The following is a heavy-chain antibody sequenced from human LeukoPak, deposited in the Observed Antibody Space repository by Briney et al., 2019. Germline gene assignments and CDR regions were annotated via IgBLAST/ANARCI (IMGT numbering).Heavy chain of an antibody. D-gene: IGHD3-9*01. CDR1: GFTFSSYA. CDR3: ARAYDILTGYYPSPPDY. CDR2: ISYDGSNK. Sequence: GRSLRLSCAASGFTFSSYAMHWVRQAPGKGLEWVAVISYDGSNKYYADSVKGRFTISRDNSKNTLYLQMNSLRAEDTAVYYCARAYDILTGYYPSPPDYWGQGTLVTVSS. J-gene: IGHJ4*02. V-gene: IGHV3-30-3*01.